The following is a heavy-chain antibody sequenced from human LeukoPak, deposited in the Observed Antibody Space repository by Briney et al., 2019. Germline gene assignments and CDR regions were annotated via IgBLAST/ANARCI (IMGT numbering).Heavy chain of an antibody. Sequence: SETLSLTCSASGGSMTSYYWSWIRQPPGKGLEWIGYIYNSGNTNYNPSLKSRAIISVDTSKKQFSLNPNYVTAADTAVYFCARHSYDSGWYFFGYWGQGILVTVSS. J-gene: IGHJ4*02. D-gene: IGHD6-13*01. CDR1: GGSMTSYY. CDR3: ARHSYDSGWYFFGY. CDR2: IYNSGNT. V-gene: IGHV4-59*08.